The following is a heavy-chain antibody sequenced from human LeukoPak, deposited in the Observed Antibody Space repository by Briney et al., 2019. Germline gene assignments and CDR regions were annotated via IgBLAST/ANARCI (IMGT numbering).Heavy chain of an antibody. CDR3: ARDRGSGWSFDY. CDR1: GGSISGYY. CDR2: IYYSGNT. Sequence: SETLSLTCTVSGGSISGYYWSWIRQPAGKGLEWIGYIYYSGNTNYNPSLNSRVTISEDTSKNQFSLKLSSVTAADTAVYYCARDRGSGWSFDYWGQGTLVTVSS. J-gene: IGHJ4*02. V-gene: IGHV4-59*01. D-gene: IGHD6-19*01.